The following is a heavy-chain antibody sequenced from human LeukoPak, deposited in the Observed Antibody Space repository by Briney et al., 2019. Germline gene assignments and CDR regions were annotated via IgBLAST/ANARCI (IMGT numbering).Heavy chain of an antibody. J-gene: IGHJ4*02. V-gene: IGHV5-51*01. CDR2: IYPGDSDT. D-gene: IGHD5-24*01. Sequence: GESLKISCKGSGYSFTSYWIGWVRQMPGKGLEWMGIIYPGDSDTRYSPSFQGQVTISADKSISTAYLQWSSLKASDTAMYCCARPRRWLQSGNYYFDYWGQGTLVTVSS. CDR1: GYSFTSYW. CDR3: ARPRRWLQSGNYYFDY.